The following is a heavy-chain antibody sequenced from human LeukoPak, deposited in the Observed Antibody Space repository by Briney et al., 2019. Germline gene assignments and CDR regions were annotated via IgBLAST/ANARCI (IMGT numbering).Heavy chain of an antibody. Sequence: PGGSLRLSCAASGFTFSSYSMNWVRQAPGKGLEWIGSIYYSGSTYYNPSLKSRVTISVDTSKNQFSLKLSSVTAADTAVYYCARHRPPYSGFDAFDIWGQGTMVTVSS. D-gene: IGHD5-12*01. CDR1: GFTFSSYSMN. CDR2: IYYSGST. V-gene: IGHV4-39*01. J-gene: IGHJ3*02. CDR3: ARHRPPYSGFDAFDI.